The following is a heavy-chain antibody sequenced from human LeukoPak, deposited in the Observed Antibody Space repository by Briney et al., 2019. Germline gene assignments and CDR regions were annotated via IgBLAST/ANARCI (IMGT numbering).Heavy chain of an antibody. J-gene: IGHJ4*02. Sequence: PGGSLRLSCAASGFTFSSYSMNWLRQAPGEGLEWVSSISTGSGYIYYADSLKGRFTISRDNAKNSLYLQMNSLRAEDTAVYYCARDRYAAVTGSTFDYWGQGTLITVSS. CDR3: ARDRYAAVTGSTFDY. CDR2: ISTGSGYI. D-gene: IGHD6-19*01. V-gene: IGHV3-21*01. CDR1: GFTFSSYS.